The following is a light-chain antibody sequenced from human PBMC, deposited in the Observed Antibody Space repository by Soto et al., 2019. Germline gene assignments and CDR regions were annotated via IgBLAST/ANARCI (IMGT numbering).Light chain of an antibody. J-gene: IGLJ2*01. Sequence: QSVLTQPASVSGSPGQSITISCPGTSGDIGSYNRVSWYPQHPGKAPKLIIYEVTDRPSGVSNRFSGSKSGNTASLTISGLQAEDEAEYYCAAWDDRLSGLVFGRGTKLTVL. CDR1: SGDIGSYNR. CDR2: EVT. V-gene: IGLV2-14*01. CDR3: AAWDDRLSGLV.